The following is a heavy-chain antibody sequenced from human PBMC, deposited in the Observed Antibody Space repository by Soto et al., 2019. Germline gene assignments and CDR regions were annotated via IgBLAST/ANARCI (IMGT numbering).Heavy chain of an antibody. J-gene: IGHJ4*02. CDR2: IKSNIDGGAT. Sequence: EEDLVESGGGLVKPGGSLRLSCAASGFNFASTWMNWVRQAPGKGLEWVGRIKSNIDGGATDYAAPMKGRFFISRDDSKNTLYLQINSLKAEDTAVYFCTSSGWYDDYWGQGSLVTVSS. CDR1: GFNFASTW. V-gene: IGHV3-15*07. D-gene: IGHD6-19*01. CDR3: TSSGWYDDY.